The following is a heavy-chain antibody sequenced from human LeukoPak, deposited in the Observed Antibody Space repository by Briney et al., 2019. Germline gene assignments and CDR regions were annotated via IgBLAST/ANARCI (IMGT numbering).Heavy chain of an antibody. CDR1: GFTFSSYA. CDR2: ISGSGGST. V-gene: IGHV3-23*01. Sequence: GGSLRLSCAASGFTFSSYAMSWVRQAPGKGLEWVSAISGSGGSTYYADSVKGWLTISRDNSKNTLYLQMNSLRAEDTAVYYCAKRYDSSGPFDYWGQGTLVTVSS. CDR3: AKRYDSSGPFDY. D-gene: IGHD3-22*01. J-gene: IGHJ4*02.